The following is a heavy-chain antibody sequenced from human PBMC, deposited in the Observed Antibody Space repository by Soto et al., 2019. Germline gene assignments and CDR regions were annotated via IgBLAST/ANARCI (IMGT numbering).Heavy chain of an antibody. CDR2: IYYSGST. CDR3: ARDRQERLLYYYYGMDV. V-gene: IGHV4-31*03. J-gene: IGHJ6*02. CDR1: GGSISSGGYY. D-gene: IGHD1-1*01. Sequence: SETLSLTCTVSGGSISSGGYYWSWIRQHPGKGLEWIGYIYYSGSTYYNPSLKSRVTISVDTSKNQFSLKLSSVTAADTAVYYCARDRQERLLYYYYGMDVWGQGTTVTSP.